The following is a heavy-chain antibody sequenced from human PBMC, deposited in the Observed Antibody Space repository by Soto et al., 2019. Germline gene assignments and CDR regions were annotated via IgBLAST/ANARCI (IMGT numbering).Heavy chain of an antibody. Sequence: SETLSLTCAVYGGSFSGYYWTWIRQPPGTGLEWIGEINHSGSTNYNPSLKSRVTISVDTSKNQFSLKLSSVTAADTAVYYCAIYGGNSVYFDYWGQGTLVTVSS. D-gene: IGHD4-17*01. CDR1: GGSFSGYY. CDR3: AIYGGNSVYFDY. CDR2: INHSGST. V-gene: IGHV4-34*01. J-gene: IGHJ4*02.